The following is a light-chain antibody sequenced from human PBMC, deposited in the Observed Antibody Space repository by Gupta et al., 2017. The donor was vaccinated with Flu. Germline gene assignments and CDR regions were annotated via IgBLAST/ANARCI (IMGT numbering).Light chain of an antibody. CDR3: CSYAVFNILI. Sequence: HSALTQPRSVSGSPGQSVTISCTGTNSDVGAYNFVSWYQQHPGKAPKLLIYDVTKRPSGVPDRFSASKSDNTASLTISGLQADDEADYYCCSYAVFNILIFGGGIRLTVL. CDR2: DVT. J-gene: IGLJ2*01. CDR1: NSDVGAYNF. V-gene: IGLV2-11*01.